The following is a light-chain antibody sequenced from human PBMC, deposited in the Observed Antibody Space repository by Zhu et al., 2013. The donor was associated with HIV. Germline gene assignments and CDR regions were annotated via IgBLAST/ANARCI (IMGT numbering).Light chain of an antibody. J-gene: IGKJ1*01. CDR1: QSLLHSSGYNY. V-gene: IGKV2-28*01. Sequence: EPASISCRSSQSLLHSSGYNYLSWYLQKPGTPPQLLIYLSSSRASGVPDRFSGSASGTQFTLRISRVAAEDVGIYFCMQGLQVPHTFGQGTRVE. CDR2: LSS. CDR3: MQGLQVPHT.